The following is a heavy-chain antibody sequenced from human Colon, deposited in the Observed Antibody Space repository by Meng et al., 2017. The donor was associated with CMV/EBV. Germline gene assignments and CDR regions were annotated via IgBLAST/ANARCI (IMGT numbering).Heavy chain of an antibody. Sequence: GESLKISCKGSGYDFARYWFGWVRQLPGKGLEWMGIMFPGDSDTRYSPSFQGQVTISADKSISTAYLQWNSLRDSDSAIYYCARQSSKRGDYDPSYFDYWGQGTLVTVSS. CDR3: ARQSSKRGDYDPSYFDY. CDR2: MFPGDSDT. CDR1: GYDFARYW. J-gene: IGHJ4*02. D-gene: IGHD3-22*01. V-gene: IGHV5-51*01.